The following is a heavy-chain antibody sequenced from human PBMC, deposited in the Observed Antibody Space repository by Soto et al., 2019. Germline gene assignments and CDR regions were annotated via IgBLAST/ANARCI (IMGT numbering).Heavy chain of an antibody. CDR1: EVTFDSYA. CDR2: ISWNSGSI. V-gene: IGHV3-9*01. D-gene: IGHD5-18*01. CDR3: AKDVNSYVDAFDI. Sequence: PGGSLRLSCVASEVTFDSYAMHWVRQAPGKGLEWVSGISWNSGSIGYADSVKGRFTISRDNAKNSLYLQMNSLRAEDTALYYCAKDVNSYVDAFDIWGQGTMVTVSS. J-gene: IGHJ3*02.